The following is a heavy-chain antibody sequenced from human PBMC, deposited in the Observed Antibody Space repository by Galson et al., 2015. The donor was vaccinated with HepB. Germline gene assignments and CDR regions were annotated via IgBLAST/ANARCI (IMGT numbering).Heavy chain of an antibody. J-gene: IGHJ1*01. V-gene: IGHV3-23*01. D-gene: IGHD2-2*01. CDR1: GFTFSSYA. Sequence: SLRLSCAASGFTFSSYAMSWVRQAPGKGLEWVSAISGSGGSTYYAASVKGRFTISRDNSRNTLYLQMNSLRAEDTAVYYCAKASQKLQYQLLLRSAEYFQHWGQGTLVTVSS. CDR2: ISGSGGST. CDR3: AKASQKLQYQLLLRSAEYFQH.